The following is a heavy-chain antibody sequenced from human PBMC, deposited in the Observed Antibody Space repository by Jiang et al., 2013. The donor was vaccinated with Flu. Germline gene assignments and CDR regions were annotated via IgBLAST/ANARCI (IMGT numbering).Heavy chain of an antibody. CDR1: GASFSGLY. Sequence: LLKPSETLSLTRAVYGASFSGLYWSWIRQPPGKGLEWIGEINHSGSTNYNPSLKSRVTISVDTSKNQFSLKLSSVTAADTAAYYCASTQNYYDSSGYYFWGQGTQVTVSS. J-gene: IGHJ4*02. D-gene: IGHD3-22*01. CDR2: INHSGST. CDR3: ASTQNYYDSSGYYF. V-gene: IGHV4-34*01.